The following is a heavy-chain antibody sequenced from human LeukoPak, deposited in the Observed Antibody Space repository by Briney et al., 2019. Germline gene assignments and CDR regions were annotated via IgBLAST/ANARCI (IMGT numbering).Heavy chain of an antibody. Sequence: PGGSLRLSCAASGFTFSSYAMSWVRQAPGKGLEWVSSISSSSSYIYYADSVKGRFTISRDNAKNSLYLQMNSLRAEDTAVYYCARDLAGYYYGSGSYWRPGDYWGQGTLVTVSS. J-gene: IGHJ4*02. V-gene: IGHV3-21*01. CDR2: ISSSSSYI. CDR3: ARDLAGYYYGSGSYWRPGDY. CDR1: GFTFSSYA. D-gene: IGHD3-10*01.